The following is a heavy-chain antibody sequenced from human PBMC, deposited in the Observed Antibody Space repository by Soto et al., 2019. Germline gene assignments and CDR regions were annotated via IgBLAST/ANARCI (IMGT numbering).Heavy chain of an antibody. Sequence: GGSLRLSCAASGFTFSSYGMHWVRQAPGKGLEWVAVIWYDGSNKYYADSVKGRFTISRDNSKNTLYLQMNSLRAEDTAVYYCASSAVGATGALDVWGQGTTVTVSS. CDR3: ASSAVGATGALDV. CDR2: IWYDGSNK. D-gene: IGHD1-26*01. CDR1: GFTFSSYG. V-gene: IGHV3-33*01. J-gene: IGHJ6*02.